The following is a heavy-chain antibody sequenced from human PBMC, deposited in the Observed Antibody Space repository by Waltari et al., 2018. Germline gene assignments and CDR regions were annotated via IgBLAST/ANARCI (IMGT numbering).Heavy chain of an antibody. V-gene: IGHV3-23*03. CDR2: IYSSGRT. Sequence: EVQLLESGGGLVQPGGSLRLSCAASGFTFSSYAMSWVRQAQWKGFELVAVIYSSGRTYYADSVKGRFTISRDNSKNTLYLQMNSLRAEDTAVYYCAKDGVYGDSDYWGQGTLVTVSS. CDR3: AKDGVYGDSDY. D-gene: IGHD4-17*01. CDR1: GFTFSSYA. J-gene: IGHJ4*02.